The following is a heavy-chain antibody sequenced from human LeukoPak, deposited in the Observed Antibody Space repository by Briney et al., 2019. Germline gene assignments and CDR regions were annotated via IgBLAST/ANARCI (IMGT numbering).Heavy chain of an antibody. J-gene: IGHJ3*02. CDR3: ARDESLGDIWSGYFDAFDI. D-gene: IGHD3-3*01. CDR1: GFTVRSNY. V-gene: IGHV3-7*01. Sequence: PGGSLRLSCAASGFTVRSNYMSWVRQAPGKGLEWVANIKQHGSEKYYVDSVKGRFTISRDNAKNSLYLQMNSLRVEDTAVYYCARDESLGDIWSGYFDAFDIWGQGTVVTVSP. CDR2: IKQHGSEK.